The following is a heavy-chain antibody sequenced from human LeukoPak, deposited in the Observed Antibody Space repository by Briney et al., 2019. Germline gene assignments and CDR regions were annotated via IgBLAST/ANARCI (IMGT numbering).Heavy chain of an antibody. CDR2: ISYDGSNK. D-gene: IGHD5-18*01. V-gene: IGHV3-30*04. J-gene: IGHJ4*02. Sequence: QPGRSLRLSCAASRFTFSSYAMHWVRQAPGKGLEWVAVISYDGSNKYYADSVKGRFTISGDNAKNSLYLQMNSLRAEDTAVYYCARALGYSYGYAVDYWGQGTLVTVSS. CDR1: RFTFSSYA. CDR3: ARALGYSYGYAVDY.